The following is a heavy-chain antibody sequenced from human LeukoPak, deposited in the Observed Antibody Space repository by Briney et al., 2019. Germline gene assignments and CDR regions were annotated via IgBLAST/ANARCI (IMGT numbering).Heavy chain of an antibody. CDR3: ARDGIRQYLGFEGVLDY. Sequence: GGSLRLSCAASGFTVSSNYMSWFRKAPGKGLEWVSVIYSGGSTYYADSVKGRFTISRDNSKNTLYLQMNSLRAEDTAVYYCARDGIRQYLGFEGVLDYWGQGTLVTVSS. CDR2: IYSGGST. D-gene: IGHD3-16*01. J-gene: IGHJ4*02. V-gene: IGHV3-66*01. CDR1: GFTVSSNY.